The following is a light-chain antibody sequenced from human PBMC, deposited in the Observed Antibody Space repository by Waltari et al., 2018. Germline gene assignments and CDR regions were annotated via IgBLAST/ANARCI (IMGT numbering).Light chain of an antibody. J-gene: IGKJ1*01. CDR2: GAS. CDR3: QQSHTPPWT. Sequence: DIQMTQSPSSLSASVGDRVTITCRASQNISPYLNWYQQTPGKVPEVLIYGASSLQGGVPSRFSGGGSGTDFTLTIDSLQPEDLATYYCQQSHTPPWTFGQGTKVEIK. CDR1: QNISPY. V-gene: IGKV1-39*01.